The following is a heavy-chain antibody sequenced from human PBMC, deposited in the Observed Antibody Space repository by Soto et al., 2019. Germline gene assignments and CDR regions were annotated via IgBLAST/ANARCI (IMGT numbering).Heavy chain of an antibody. CDR1: GGTFSSYA. D-gene: IGHD3-22*01. V-gene: IGHV1-69*13. CDR3: ARDRDSSGYQVGFDY. J-gene: IGHJ4*02. Sequence: SVKVSCKASGGTFSSYAISWVRQAPGQGLEWMGGIIPIFGTANYAQKFQGRVTITADESASTAYMELSGLRSEDTAVYYCARDRDSSGYQVGFDYWGQGTLVTVSS. CDR2: IIPIFGTA.